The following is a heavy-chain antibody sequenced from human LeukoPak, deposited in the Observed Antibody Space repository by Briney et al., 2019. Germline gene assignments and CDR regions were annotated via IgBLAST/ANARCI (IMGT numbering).Heavy chain of an antibody. D-gene: IGHD3-3*01. CDR1: GGSISSYY. CDR3: ARASSPNHYDFWSTDYYYMDV. J-gene: IGHJ6*03. CDR2: IYTSGST. Sequence: SETLSLTCTVSGGSISSYYWSWIRQPAGKGLEWIGRIYTSGSTNYNPSLKSRVTMSVDTSENQFSLKLSSVTAADTAVYYCARASSPNHYDFWSTDYYYMDVWGKGTTVTVSS. V-gene: IGHV4-4*07.